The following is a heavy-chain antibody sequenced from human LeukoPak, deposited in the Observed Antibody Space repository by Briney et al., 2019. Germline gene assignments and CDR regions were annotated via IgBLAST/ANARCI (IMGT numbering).Heavy chain of an antibody. Sequence: GGSLRLSCAASGFTFSDYYMSWIRQAPGEGLEWVSYISSSSSYTNYAVSVKGRFTISRDNAKNSLYLQMNSLRAEDTAVYYCARDPTGIQPLDYWGQGTLVTVSS. V-gene: IGHV3-11*05. CDR1: GFTFSDYY. CDR2: ISSSSSYT. D-gene: IGHD5-18*01. CDR3: ARDPTGIQPLDY. J-gene: IGHJ4*02.